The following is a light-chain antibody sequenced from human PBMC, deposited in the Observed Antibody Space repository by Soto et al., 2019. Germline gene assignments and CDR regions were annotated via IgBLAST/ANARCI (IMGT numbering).Light chain of an antibody. CDR1: SGHSTYT. CDR3: ETWDSNTRV. Sequence: QPVLTQSSSASASLGSSVKLTCTLSSGHSTYTIEWHQQQPGKAPRYLMKLEGSGSYNKGSGVPDRFSGSSSGADRYLTISNLQFEDEADYYCETWDSNTRVFGTETKLTVL. V-gene: IGLV4-60*02. CDR2: LEGSGSY. J-gene: IGLJ1*01.